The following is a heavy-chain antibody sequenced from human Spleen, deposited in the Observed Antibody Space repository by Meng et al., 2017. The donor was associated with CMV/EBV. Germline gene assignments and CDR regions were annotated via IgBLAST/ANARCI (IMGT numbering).Heavy chain of an antibody. CDR3: ARDLGGTYGDTKFDF. CDR1: GFTFDDYD. V-gene: IGHV3-20*04. J-gene: IGHJ4*02. Sequence: LSLTCAASGFTFDDYDMTWVRQAPGKGLEWVSGINWSGDSSGYADSVKGRFIISRDNAQNSLYLQMNGLRAEDTAFYYCARDLGGTYGDTKFDFWGPGTLVTVSS. CDR2: INWSGDSS. D-gene: IGHD4-17*01.